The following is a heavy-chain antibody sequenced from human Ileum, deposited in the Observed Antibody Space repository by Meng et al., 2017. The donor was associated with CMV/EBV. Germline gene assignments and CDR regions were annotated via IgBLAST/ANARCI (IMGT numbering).Heavy chain of an antibody. D-gene: IGHD1-26*01. V-gene: IGHV1-46*04. J-gene: IGHJ5*02. CDR3: AREVANGIGATVS. Sequence: ASVKVSCKASGFTFTNYHIHWVRQAPGQGLEWRGIINLSAGNTKYTPKLQGRVTITRDTSTSTVYMELSSLTSEDTAVYYCAREVANGIGATVSWGQGTLVTVSS. CDR2: INLSAGNT. CDR1: GFTFTNYH.